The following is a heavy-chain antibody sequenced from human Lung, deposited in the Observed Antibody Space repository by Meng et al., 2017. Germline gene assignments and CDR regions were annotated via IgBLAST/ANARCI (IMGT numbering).Heavy chain of an antibody. V-gene: IGHV4-30-4*01. CDR2: IYYSGNT. J-gene: IGHJ4*02. Sequence: QVQLQESGPGLVKPSQTLSLTCTVSGGSSSSDNYYWNWIRQPPGKGLEWIGYIYYSGNTDYNPSLKSRVTISVDTSKNQFSLKLSSVTAADTAVYYCARNTMMEYYFDYWGQGSLVTVSS. D-gene: IGHD3-22*01. CDR1: GGSSSSDNYY. CDR3: ARNTMMEYYFDY.